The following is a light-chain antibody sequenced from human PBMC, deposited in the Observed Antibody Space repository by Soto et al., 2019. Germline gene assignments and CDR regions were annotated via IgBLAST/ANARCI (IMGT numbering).Light chain of an antibody. CDR2: AAS. J-gene: IGKJ1*01. V-gene: IGKV1-39*01. Sequence: DIQMTQSPASLSASVGDRVTITCRASQSISSYLNWYQQKPGKAPKLLIYAASSLESGVPQRFSGSGSGTGFTLTISSLQTDDFSTYYCQQYHSYWTFGQGTKVDIK. CDR3: QQYHSYWT. CDR1: QSISSY.